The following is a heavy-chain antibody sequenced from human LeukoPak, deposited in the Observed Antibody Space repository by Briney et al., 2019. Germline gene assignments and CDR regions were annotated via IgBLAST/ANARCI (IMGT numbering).Heavy chain of an antibody. CDR2: ISGSGGST. J-gene: IGHJ6*03. Sequence: PGGSLRLSCAASGFTFSNYWMHWVRQAPGKGLEWVSAISGSGGSTYYADSVKGRFTISRDNSKNTLYLQMNSLRAEDTAVYYCASISSSWSQYYYYYMDVWGKGTTVTVSS. CDR3: ASISSSWSQYYYYYMDV. D-gene: IGHD6-13*01. CDR1: GFTFSNYW. V-gene: IGHV3-23*01.